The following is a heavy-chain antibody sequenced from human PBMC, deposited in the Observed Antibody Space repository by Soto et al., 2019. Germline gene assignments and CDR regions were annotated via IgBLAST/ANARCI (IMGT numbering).Heavy chain of an antibody. CDR1: GFTFSSYG. J-gene: IGHJ5*02. V-gene: IGHV3-33*06. CDR3: AKDLVTIFGVVNDLFDP. Sequence: GGSLRLSCAASGFTFSSYGMHWVRQAPGKGLEWVAVIWYDGSNKYYADSVKGRFTISRDNSKNTLYLQMNSLRAEDTAVYYCAKDLVTIFGVVNDLFDPWGQGSLVTVSS. CDR2: IWYDGSNK. D-gene: IGHD3-3*01.